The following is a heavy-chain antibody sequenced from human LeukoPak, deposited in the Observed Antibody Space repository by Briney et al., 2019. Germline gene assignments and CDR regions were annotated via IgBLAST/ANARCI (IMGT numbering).Heavy chain of an antibody. D-gene: IGHD6-6*01. Sequence: PSETLPLTCTVSGGSISSYYWSWIRQPPGKGLEWIGYIYTSGSTNYNPSLKSRVTISVDTSKNQFSLKLSSVTAADTAVYYCARIIAARFFDYWGQGTLVTVSS. J-gene: IGHJ4*02. CDR2: IYTSGST. CDR1: GGSISSYY. V-gene: IGHV4-4*09. CDR3: ARIIAARFFDY.